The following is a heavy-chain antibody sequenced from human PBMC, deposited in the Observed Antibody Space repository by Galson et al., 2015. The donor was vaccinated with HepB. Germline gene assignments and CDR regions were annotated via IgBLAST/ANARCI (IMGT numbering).Heavy chain of an antibody. D-gene: IGHD3-10*01. Sequence: SVKVSCKASGYTFTSYGISWVRQAPGQGLEWMGWISAYNGNTNYAQKLQGRVTMTTDTSTSTAYMELRSLRSDDTAVYYCARDRRVGHGAEELLLWFGPVPPGLGYWGQGTLVTVSS. J-gene: IGHJ4*02. CDR1: GYTFTSYG. CDR3: ARDRRVGHGAEELLLWFGPVPPGLGY. CDR2: ISAYNGNT. V-gene: IGHV1-18*01.